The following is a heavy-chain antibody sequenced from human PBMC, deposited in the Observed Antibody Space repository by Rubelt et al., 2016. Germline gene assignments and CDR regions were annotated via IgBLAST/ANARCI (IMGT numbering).Heavy chain of an antibody. D-gene: IGHD2-15*01. CDR1: GGSISSYY. V-gene: IGHV4-4*07. CDR3: ARDSGGGYYYYYNGMDV. CDR2: IYSSGIT. J-gene: IGHJ6*02. Sequence: QVQLQESGPGLVKPSETLSLTCTVSGGSISSYYWSWIRQPPGEGLEWIGRIYSSGITNYNPSLKSRVIMSVDTSKNQFSLKLSSVTAADTAVYYCARDSGGGYYYYYNGMDVWGQGTTVTVSS.